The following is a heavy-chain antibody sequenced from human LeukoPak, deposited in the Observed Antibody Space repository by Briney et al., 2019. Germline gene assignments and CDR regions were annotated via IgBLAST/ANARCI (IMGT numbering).Heavy chain of an antibody. Sequence: GGSLRLSCAASGFTFSSYAMSWVRQAPGRGLQWVSYISKINTIHYADSVKGRFTISRDNAKNSLYLQMNSLRVEDTAVYYCVRDPNALDYWGQGTLVTVSS. CDR2: ISKINTI. CDR1: GFTFSSYA. CDR3: VRDPNALDY. J-gene: IGHJ4*02. V-gene: IGHV3-48*01. D-gene: IGHD2-2*01.